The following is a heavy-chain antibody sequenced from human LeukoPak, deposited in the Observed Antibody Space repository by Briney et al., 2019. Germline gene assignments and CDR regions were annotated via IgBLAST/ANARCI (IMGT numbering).Heavy chain of an antibody. CDR1: GFTFSSYS. J-gene: IGHJ4*02. Sequence: GGSPRLSCAASGFTFSSYSMNWVRQAPGKGLEWVSYISSSSSTIYYADSVKGRFTISRDNAKNSLYLQMNSLRAEDTAVYYCARETWQWLAYFDYWGQGTLVTVSS. CDR2: ISSSSSTI. D-gene: IGHD6-19*01. CDR3: ARETWQWLAYFDY. V-gene: IGHV3-48*01.